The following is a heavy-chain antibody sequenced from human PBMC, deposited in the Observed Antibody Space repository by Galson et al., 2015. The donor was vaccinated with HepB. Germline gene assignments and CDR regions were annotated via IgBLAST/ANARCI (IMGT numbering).Heavy chain of an antibody. Sequence: SLRLSCAASGFFFSDHYMDWVRQAPGRGLEWVGRIRNKANSHATQYAASVKDRFTISRDDSKNSLYLQMNSLKTEDTAVYYCARTTTVVSMDVWGVSWGMDVWGQGTTVTVSS. CDR3: ARTTTVVSMDVWGVSWGMDV. D-gene: IGHD4-23*01. CDR2: IRNKANSHAT. CDR1: GFFFSDHY. J-gene: IGHJ6*02. V-gene: IGHV3-72*01.